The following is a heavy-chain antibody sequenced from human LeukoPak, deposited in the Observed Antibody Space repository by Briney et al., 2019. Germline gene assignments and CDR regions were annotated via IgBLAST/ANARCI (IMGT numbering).Heavy chain of an antibody. Sequence: SETLSLTCTVSGGSISSGGYYWSWIRQHPGKGLEWIGYIYYSGSTYYNPSLKSRVTISVDTSKNQFSLKLSSVTAADTAVYYCARVRGITMVRGVTGWFDPWGQGTLVTVSS. CDR1: GGSISSGGYY. CDR3: ARVRGITMVRGVTGWFDP. CDR2: IYYSGST. D-gene: IGHD3-10*01. V-gene: IGHV4-31*03. J-gene: IGHJ5*02.